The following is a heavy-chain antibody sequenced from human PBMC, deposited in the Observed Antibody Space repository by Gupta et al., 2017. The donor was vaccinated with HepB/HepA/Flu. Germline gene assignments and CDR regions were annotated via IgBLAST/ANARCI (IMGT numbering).Heavy chain of an antibody. V-gene: IGHV3-23*01. J-gene: IGHJ2*01. Sequence: EVQLLESGGGLVQPGGCLRLSCAASGFTFSSYAMSWVRQAPGKGLEWVSAISGCGGSTYYADSVKGRFTISRDNSKNTLYLQMNSLRAEDTAVYYCAKFRKEQLAQSEFDLWGRGTLVTVSS. D-gene: IGHD6-13*01. CDR1: GFTFSSYA. CDR2: ISGCGGST. CDR3: AKFRKEQLAQSEFDL.